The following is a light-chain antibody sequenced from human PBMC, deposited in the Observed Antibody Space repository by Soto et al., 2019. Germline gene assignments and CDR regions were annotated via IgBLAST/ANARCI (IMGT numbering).Light chain of an antibody. J-gene: IGKJ5*01. CDR2: GAS. V-gene: IGKV3-15*01. CDR1: QSVSSN. Sequence: VMTQSPATLSVSPGDRATLSCRASQSVSSNVAWYQQTPGQAPRLLIYGASTRATGIPDRFSGSGSGTEFTLTISSLQSEDFAVYYCQQYNNWPPVTFGQGTRLDIK. CDR3: QQYNNWPPVT.